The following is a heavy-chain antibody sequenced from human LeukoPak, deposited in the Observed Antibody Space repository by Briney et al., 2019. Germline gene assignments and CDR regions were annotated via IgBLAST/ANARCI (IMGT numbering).Heavy chain of an antibody. CDR2: ISASSSFI. Sequence: GGSLRLSCASGFTLSGYNMNWVRQDPGKGLEWVASISASSSFIYYLDSVRGRFTISRDNPKKSLYLQMNNLRVEDTAVYFCAAAPELPGWFDPWGQGTLVTVSS. D-gene: IGHD1-14*01. J-gene: IGHJ5*02. V-gene: IGHV3-21*01. CDR1: GFTLSGYN. CDR3: AAAPELPGWFDP.